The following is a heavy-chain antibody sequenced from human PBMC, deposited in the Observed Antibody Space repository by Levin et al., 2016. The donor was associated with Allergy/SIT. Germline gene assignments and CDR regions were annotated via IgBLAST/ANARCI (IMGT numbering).Heavy chain of an antibody. V-gene: IGHV1-46*01. Sequence: WVRQAPGQGLEWMGIINPSGGSTSYAQKFQGRVTMTRDTSTSTVYMELSSLRSEDTAVYYCARDGRSRHIVVVVAATGITTRNNYFDYWGQGTLVTVSS. CDR2: INPSGGST. D-gene: IGHD2-15*01. J-gene: IGHJ4*02. CDR3: ARDGRSRHIVVVVAATGITTRNNYFDY.